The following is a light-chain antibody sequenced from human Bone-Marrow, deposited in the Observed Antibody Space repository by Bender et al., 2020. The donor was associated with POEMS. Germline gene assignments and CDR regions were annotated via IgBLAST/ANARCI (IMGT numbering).Light chain of an antibody. J-gene: IGLJ1*01. V-gene: IGLV1-44*01. CDR2: TNN. Sequence: QSVLTQPPSASGTPGQRVTISCSGSGSNIGGYPVNWYQQLPGTAPRLLIYTNNERPSGVPDRFSGSKSGNTASLTISGLQAEDEADYYCTSYTRSSTSVFGTGTKVTVL. CDR3: TSYTRSSTSV. CDR1: GSNIGGYP.